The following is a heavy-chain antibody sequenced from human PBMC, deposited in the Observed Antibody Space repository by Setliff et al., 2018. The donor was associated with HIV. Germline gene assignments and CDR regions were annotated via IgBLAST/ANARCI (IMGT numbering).Heavy chain of an antibody. D-gene: IGHD3-22*01. Sequence: PGGSLRLSCAASGFTFTSSAMSWVRQAPGKGLEWVSTISGSGGSTYYADSVKGRFDISRDNSKNTLFVQMSSLRAEDTAVYYCARGGIVTTFDSWGQGTLVTVSS. CDR2: ISGSGGST. CDR3: ARGGIVTTFDS. CDR1: GFTFTSSA. V-gene: IGHV3-23*01. J-gene: IGHJ4*02.